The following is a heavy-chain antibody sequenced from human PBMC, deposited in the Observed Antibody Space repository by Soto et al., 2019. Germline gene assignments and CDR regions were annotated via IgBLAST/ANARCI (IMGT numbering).Heavy chain of an antibody. J-gene: IGHJ4*02. D-gene: IGHD2-2*01. V-gene: IGHV1-69*09. CDR1: GGTFVRHV. CDR3: AAPACAATWCSPSHTLDH. CDR2: INPLSGIP. Sequence: QVQLVQSGAEVKKPESSVKVSCKTSGGTFVRHVISWVRQAPGQGPEWMGKINPLSGIPNYAQKFQDRVTFTADTDSSTAYMELTSLRSDDMAVYFCAAPACAATWCSPSHTLDHWGQGTLVTVSS.